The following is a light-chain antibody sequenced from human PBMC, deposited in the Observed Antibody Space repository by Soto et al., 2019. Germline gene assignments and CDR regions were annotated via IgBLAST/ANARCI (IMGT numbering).Light chain of an antibody. Sequence: VLTQSPDTLYLSPGERATLSCRASQRASRPYLSWYQQRPDQHHRLLIYGVSMRSDGIPDRFSGSGSGSEFTLTINRLEPEDFAVYYCQDFDSPQWTFGQGTKVEN. CDR3: QDFDSPQWT. CDR1: QRASRPY. V-gene: IGKV3-20*01. CDR2: GVS. J-gene: IGKJ1*01.